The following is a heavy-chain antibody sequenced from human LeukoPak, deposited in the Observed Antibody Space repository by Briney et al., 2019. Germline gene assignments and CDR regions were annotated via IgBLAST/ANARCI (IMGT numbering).Heavy chain of an antibody. Sequence: GGSLRLSCAASGFTVSTNYMSWVRQAPGKGLEWGSVIYSGGNTYYADSVKGRFTISRDNSKNTLYLQMNSLRAEDTAVYYCARVFGSGAVAAYFDYWGQGTLVTVSS. CDR3: ARVFGSGAVAAYFDY. CDR2: IYSGGNT. CDR1: GFTVSTNY. V-gene: IGHV3-53*01. J-gene: IGHJ4*02. D-gene: IGHD6-19*01.